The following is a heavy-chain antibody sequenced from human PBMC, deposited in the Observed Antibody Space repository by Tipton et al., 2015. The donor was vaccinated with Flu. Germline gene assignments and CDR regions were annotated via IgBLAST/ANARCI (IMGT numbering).Heavy chain of an antibody. J-gene: IGHJ4*02. Sequence: LVKPSETLSLTCTVSGGSIGSYYWNWIRQPPGKGLEWIGYIYNSQYTKYNPSLKSRVTISVDTSKKQFSLQLRSVTAADTAVYYCARDPSLGMPDFFDYWGQGTLVTASS. D-gene: IGHD2-2*01. CDR1: GGSIGSYY. CDR2: IYNSQYT. CDR3: ARDPSLGMPDFFDY. V-gene: IGHV4-59*12.